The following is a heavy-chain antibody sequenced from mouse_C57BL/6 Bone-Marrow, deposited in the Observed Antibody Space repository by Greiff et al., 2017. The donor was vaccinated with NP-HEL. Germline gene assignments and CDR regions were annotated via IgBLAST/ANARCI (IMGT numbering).Heavy chain of an antibody. J-gene: IGHJ2*01. Sequence: EVQGVESGGGLVKPGGSLKLSCAASGFTFSDYGMHWVRQAPEKGLEWVAYISSGSSTIYYADTVKGRFTISRDNAKNTLFRQMTSLRSEDTAMYYCARERGNYYFDYWGQGTTLTVSS. D-gene: IGHD2-1*01. CDR2: ISSGSSTI. V-gene: IGHV5-17*01. CDR3: ARERGNYYFDY. CDR1: GFTFSDYG.